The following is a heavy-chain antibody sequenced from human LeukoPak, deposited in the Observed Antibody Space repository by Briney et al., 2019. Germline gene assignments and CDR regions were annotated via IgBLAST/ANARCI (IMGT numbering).Heavy chain of an antibody. V-gene: IGHV3-23*01. CDR3: AKVLEPGDIWGSNLDY. Sequence: GGSLRLSCGASGFTFSNYAMSWVRQAPGKGLEWVSAISGGGGSAYYADSVKGRFTISRDNSKNTLYLQMNSLRAEDTAVYYCAKVLEPGDIWGSNLDYWGQGTLVTVSS. CDR1: GFTFSNYA. CDR2: ISGGGGSA. J-gene: IGHJ4*02. D-gene: IGHD7-27*01.